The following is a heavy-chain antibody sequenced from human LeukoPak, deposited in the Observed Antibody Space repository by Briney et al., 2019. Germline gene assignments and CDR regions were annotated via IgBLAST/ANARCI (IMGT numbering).Heavy chain of an antibody. CDR1: GYSISSGYY. V-gene: IGHV4-38-2*01. CDR3: ARGFSQRFYSPRYYFDY. CDR2: IYHSGST. Sequence: PSETLSLTCAVSGYSISSGYYWGWIRQPPGKGLEWIGSIYHSGSTYYNPSLKSRVTISVDTSKNQFSLKLSSVTAADTAVYYCARGFSQRFYSPRYYFDYWGQGTLVTVSS. D-gene: IGHD3-3*01. J-gene: IGHJ4*02.